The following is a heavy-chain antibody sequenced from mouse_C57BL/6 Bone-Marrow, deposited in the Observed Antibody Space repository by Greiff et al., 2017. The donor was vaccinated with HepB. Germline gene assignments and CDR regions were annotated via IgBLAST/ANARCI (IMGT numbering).Heavy chain of an antibody. CDR3: ARAYYNINFDY. J-gene: IGHJ2*01. CDR2: IYPRSGNT. V-gene: IGHV1-81*01. CDR1: GYTFTSYG. Sequence: VQLVESGAELARPGASVKLSCKASGYTFTSYGISWVKQRTGQGLEWIGEIYPRSGNTYYNEKFKGKATLTADKSSSTAYMELRSLTSEDSAVYFCARAYYNINFDYWGQGTTLTVSS. D-gene: IGHD2-12*01.